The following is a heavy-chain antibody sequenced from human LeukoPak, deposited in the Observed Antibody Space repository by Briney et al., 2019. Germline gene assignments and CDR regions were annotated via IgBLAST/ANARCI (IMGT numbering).Heavy chain of an antibody. CDR2: IHHSGIT. J-gene: IGHJ4*02. D-gene: IGHD3-10*01. CDR3: ASLWFGDLTIDS. Sequence: PSETLSLTCAVYLTSFSAYYWTWIRQPPGKGLEWIGEIHHSGITNYNPSLKSRVTISIDTSKDQFSLNLSSVTAADTAVYYCASLWFGDLTIDSWGQGTLVTVSS. CDR1: LTSFSAYY. V-gene: IGHV4-34*01.